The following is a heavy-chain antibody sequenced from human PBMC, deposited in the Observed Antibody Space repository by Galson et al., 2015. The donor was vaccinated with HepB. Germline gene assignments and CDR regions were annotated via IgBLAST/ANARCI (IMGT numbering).Heavy chain of an antibody. V-gene: IGHV3-30*02. CDR2: IRYNGYEE. J-gene: IGHJ1*01. Sequence: SLRLSCAASAFTFSNFGMHWVRQAPGKGLEWVAFIRYNGYEEYYADSVKGRFTISRDNSKNTLYLQMISLRVEDTGVYYCAKDTSQYCSSTSCYYGYFLHWGQGTLVTVSS. CDR1: AFTFSNFG. CDR3: AKDTSQYCSSTSCYYGYFLH. D-gene: IGHD2-2*01.